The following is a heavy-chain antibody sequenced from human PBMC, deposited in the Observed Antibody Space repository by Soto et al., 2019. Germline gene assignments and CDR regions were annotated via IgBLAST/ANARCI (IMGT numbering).Heavy chain of an antibody. CDR3: ARGGRGRVVVITTVYYYYGMDV. CDR2: ISSSSSYI. D-gene: IGHD3-22*01. V-gene: IGHV3-21*01. CDR1: GFTFSIYS. Sequence: GGSLRLSCAASGFTFSIYSMNWVRQAPGKGLEWVSSISSSSSYIYYADSVKGRFTISRDNAKNSLYLQMNSLRAEDTAVYYCARGGRGRVVVITTVYYYYGMDVWGQGTTVTVSS. J-gene: IGHJ6*02.